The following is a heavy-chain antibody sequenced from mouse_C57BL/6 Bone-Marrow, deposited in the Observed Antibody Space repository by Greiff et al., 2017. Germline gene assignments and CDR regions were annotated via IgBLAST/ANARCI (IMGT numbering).Heavy chain of an antibody. CDR3: ARERLAGFDY. D-gene: IGHD2-13*01. V-gene: IGHV1-82*01. Sequence: QVQLQQSGPELVKPGASVKISCKASGYAFSSSWMNWVKQRPGKGLEWIGRIYPGDGDTNYNGEFNGKATLTADKSSSTAYMQLSSLTSEDSAVYFCARERLAGFDYWGQGTTLTVSS. J-gene: IGHJ2*01. CDR1: GYAFSSSW. CDR2: IYPGDGDT.